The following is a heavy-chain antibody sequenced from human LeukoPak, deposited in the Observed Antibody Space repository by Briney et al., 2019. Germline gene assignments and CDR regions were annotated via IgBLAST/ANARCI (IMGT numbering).Heavy chain of an antibody. V-gene: IGHV3-15*01. CDR2: IRSKTDGGTT. J-gene: IGHJ4*02. CDR1: GFTFGNAW. D-gene: IGHD3/OR15-3a*01. Sequence: GGSLRLSCEASGFTFGNAWMSWVRQAPGKGLEWVGRIRSKTDGGTTDYAAPVKGRFLISRDDSRNTQYLQMNSLKTEDTAVYHCTTWTDLYDYWGQGTLVTVSS. CDR3: TTWTDLYDY.